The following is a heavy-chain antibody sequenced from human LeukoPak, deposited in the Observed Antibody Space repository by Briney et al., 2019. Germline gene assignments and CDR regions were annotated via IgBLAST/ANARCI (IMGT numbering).Heavy chain of an antibody. Sequence: AGGSLRLSCAASGFTFSNYWMSWVRQAPGKGLEWVANIKPDGSEKYHVDSVKGRFTISRDNAKNSLYLQMNSLRAEDTAVYYCARDRSRVRGSPGYWGQGTLVTVSS. CDR3: ARDRSRVRGSPGY. J-gene: IGHJ4*02. V-gene: IGHV3-7*01. CDR1: GFTFSNYW. D-gene: IGHD3-10*01. CDR2: IKPDGSEK.